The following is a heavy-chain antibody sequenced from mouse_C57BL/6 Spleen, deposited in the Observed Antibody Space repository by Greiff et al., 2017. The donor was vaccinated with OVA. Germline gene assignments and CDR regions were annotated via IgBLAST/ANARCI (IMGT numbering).Heavy chain of an antibody. D-gene: IGHD2-5*01. V-gene: IGHV1-74*01. CDR1: GYTFTSYW. CDR2: IHPSDSDT. Sequence: QVQLQQPGAELVKPGPSVKVSCTASGYTFTSYWMHWVQQRPGQGLEWIGRIHPSDSDTNYNPKFKRKATLTVDKSYSPAYMQISSLTSEDSAVYYCAMNNNYWAYWGQGTLVTVAA. CDR3: AMNNNYWAY. J-gene: IGHJ3*01.